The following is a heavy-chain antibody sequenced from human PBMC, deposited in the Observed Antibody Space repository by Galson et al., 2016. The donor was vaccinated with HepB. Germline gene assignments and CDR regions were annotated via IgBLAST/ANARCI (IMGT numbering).Heavy chain of an antibody. D-gene: IGHD3-3*01. CDR3: ARVFWPPHRARYYYGMDV. CDR2: IYPGDSDT. Sequence: SGAEVKQPGESLKISCKTSGYHFNIYWIAWVRQMPGTGPEWMGIIYPGDSDTRYRPSFQGQVTISADKSISTAYLQWSSLKASDTAMFYCARVFWPPHRARYYYGMDVWGQGTTVTVSS. CDR1: GYHFNIYW. V-gene: IGHV5-51*01. J-gene: IGHJ6*02.